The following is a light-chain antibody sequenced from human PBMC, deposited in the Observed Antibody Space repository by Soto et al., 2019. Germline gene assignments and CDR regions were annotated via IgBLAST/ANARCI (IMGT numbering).Light chain of an antibody. V-gene: IGLV2-23*02. CDR1: SSDVGSRNL. Sequence: QSVLTQPASVSGSPGQSITISCTGTSSDVGSRNLVSWYQQHPGKAPKLIIYEVTKWPSGVSNRFSGSKSGNTASLTIFGLLAEDEADYYCCSYAGSYTWVFGGGTKVTVL. CDR2: EVT. J-gene: IGLJ3*02. CDR3: CSYAGSYTWV.